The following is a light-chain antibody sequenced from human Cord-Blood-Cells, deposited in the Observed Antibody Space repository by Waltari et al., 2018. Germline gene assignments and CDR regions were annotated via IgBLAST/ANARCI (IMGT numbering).Light chain of an antibody. CDR1: SGHSSYA. CDR2: LNSDGSH. Sequence: QLVLTQSPSASASLGASVKLTCTLSSGHSSYAIAWHQQQPEKGPRYLMKLNSDGSHSKGDGIPDRFSGSSSGAERYLTISSRQSEDEADYYCQTWGTGIRWVFGGGTKLTVL. CDR3: QTWGTGIRWV. V-gene: IGLV4-69*01. J-gene: IGLJ3*02.